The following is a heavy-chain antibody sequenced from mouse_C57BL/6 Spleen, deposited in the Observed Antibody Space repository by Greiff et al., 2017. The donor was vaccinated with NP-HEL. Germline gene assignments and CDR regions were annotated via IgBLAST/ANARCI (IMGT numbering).Heavy chain of an antibody. Sequence: QVQLKQSGAELVRPGASVKLSCKASGYTFTDYYINWVKQRPGQGLEWIARIYPGSGNTYYNEKFKGKATLTAEKSSSTAYMQLSSLTSEDSAVYFCARGYYGSSYGYFDVWGTGTMVTVSS. CDR2: IYPGSGNT. V-gene: IGHV1-76*01. CDR3: ARGYYGSSYGYFDV. CDR1: GYTFTDYY. J-gene: IGHJ1*03. D-gene: IGHD1-1*01.